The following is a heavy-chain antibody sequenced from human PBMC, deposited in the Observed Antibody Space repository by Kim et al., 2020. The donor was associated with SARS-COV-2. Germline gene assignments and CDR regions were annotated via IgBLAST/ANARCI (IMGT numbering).Heavy chain of an antibody. D-gene: IGHD4-17*01. Sequence: YDAGSEKGQFASSGDNSKITLYLQMNSLRAEDTAVYYCARAVTRTLYFDYWGRGTLVTVST. CDR3: ARAVTRTLYFDY. J-gene: IGHJ4*02. V-gene: IGHV3-53*01.